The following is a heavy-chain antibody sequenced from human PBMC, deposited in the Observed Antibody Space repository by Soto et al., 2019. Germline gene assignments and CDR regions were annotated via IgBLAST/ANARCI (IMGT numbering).Heavy chain of an antibody. CDR3: VRGGGGGLFDP. CDR2: ISPGSRYP. V-gene: IGHV3-11*06. Sequence: LRLSCAGSGFTFGDSYMIWIRQAPGKGLEWLSYISPGSRYPAYADSVKGRFTISRDNAKRSLYLQMMSLTAEDTAIYYCVRGGGGGLFDPWGQGTMVTGSS. J-gene: IGHJ5*02. CDR1: GFTFGDSY. D-gene: IGHD2-15*01.